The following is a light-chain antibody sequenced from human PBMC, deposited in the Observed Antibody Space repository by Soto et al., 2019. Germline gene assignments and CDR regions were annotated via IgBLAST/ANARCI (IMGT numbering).Light chain of an antibody. J-gene: IGLJ2*01. CDR2: GVS. V-gene: IGLV2-11*01. Sequence: QSALTQPRSVSGSPGQSVTISCTGTTSDIGAYSYVSWYQQHPGKAPKLIIYGVSKRPSGVPERFSGSKSDSTASLTISGLQDEDEADYYCCSYAGYYTLLFGGGTKLTVL. CDR1: TSDIGAYSY. CDR3: CSYAGYYTLL.